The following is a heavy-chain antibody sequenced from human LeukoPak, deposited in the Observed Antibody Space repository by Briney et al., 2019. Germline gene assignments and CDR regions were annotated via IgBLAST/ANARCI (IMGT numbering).Heavy chain of an antibody. CDR2: IIPIFGSA. Sequence: VASVKVSCKASGGTFISYAISWVRQAPGQGLEWMGRIIPIFGSASYARKFQDRVTIITDESTSTVHMELSSPRSEDTAVYYCARGKRESGCDIYHFDYWGQGTLVTVSS. CDR1: GGTFISYA. CDR3: ARGKRESGCDIYHFDY. D-gene: IGHD5-12*01. J-gene: IGHJ4*02. V-gene: IGHV1-69*05.